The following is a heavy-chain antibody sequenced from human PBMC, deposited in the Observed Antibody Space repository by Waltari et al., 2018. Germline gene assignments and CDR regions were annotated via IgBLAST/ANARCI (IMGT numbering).Heavy chain of an antibody. V-gene: IGHV2-5*02. Sequence: QITLKESGPTLVKPTQTLTLTCTFSGVSLSTSGVGVGWIRQPPGKDLEWLALIYWDDDKRYSPSLKSRLTITKDTSKNQVVLTMTNLDPVDTATYYCAHISWYSSSWYVDDYWGQATLVTVSS. CDR2: IYWDDDK. D-gene: IGHD6-13*01. CDR1: GVSLSTSGVG. J-gene: IGHJ4*02. CDR3: AHISWYSSSWYVDDY.